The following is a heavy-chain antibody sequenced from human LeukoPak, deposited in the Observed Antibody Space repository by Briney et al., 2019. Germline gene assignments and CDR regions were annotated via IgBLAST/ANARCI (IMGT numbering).Heavy chain of an antibody. CDR2: VSYGGST. D-gene: IGHD2-21*01. CDR1: GGSISSNSNY. Sequence: SETPSLTCTVSGGSISSNSNYWAWIRQPPGRGLEWIGSVSYGGSTYYSPSLESRVTISVDTSKNQFSLKLSSVTAADTAVYYCARQALWFFDHWGQGTLVTVSS. CDR3: ARQALWFFDH. V-gene: IGHV4-39*01. J-gene: IGHJ4*02.